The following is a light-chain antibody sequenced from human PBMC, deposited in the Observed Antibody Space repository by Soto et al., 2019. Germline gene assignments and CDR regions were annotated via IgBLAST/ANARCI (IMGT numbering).Light chain of an antibody. Sequence: QSALTQPASVSGSPGQSITISCTGTSSDVGSYNLVSWYQQHQGKAPKLMIYEGSKRPSGVSNRFSGSKSGNTASLTISGLQAEDEAAYYCCSYAGSSSYVFGTGTKLTVL. CDR3: CSYAGSSSYV. CDR1: SSDVGSYNL. V-gene: IGLV2-23*01. J-gene: IGLJ1*01. CDR2: EGS.